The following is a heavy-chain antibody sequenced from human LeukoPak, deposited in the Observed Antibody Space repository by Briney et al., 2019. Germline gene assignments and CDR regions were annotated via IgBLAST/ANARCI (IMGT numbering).Heavy chain of an antibody. V-gene: IGHV1-2*02. CDR1: GYTFTGYY. D-gene: IGHD3-16*01. CDR2: INPNSGGT. J-gene: IGHJ6*02. CDR3: ARDRGSEFGDSYYYGMDV. Sequence: ASVTVSCKASGYTFTGYYMHWVRQAPGQGREWMGWINPNSGGTNYAQTFQGRGTMTRDTSISTAYMELSRLRSDDPAVYYCARDRGSEFGDSYYYGMDVWGQGTTVTVSS.